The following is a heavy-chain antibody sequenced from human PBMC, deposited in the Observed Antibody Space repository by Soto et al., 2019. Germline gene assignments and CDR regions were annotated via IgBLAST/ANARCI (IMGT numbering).Heavy chain of an antibody. J-gene: IGHJ4*02. D-gene: IGHD6-13*01. V-gene: IGHV3-23*01. Sequence: EVQLLESGGGLVQPGGSLRLSCVASGFTFRSYAMTWVRQAPGKGLEWVSGISGGSSGTYYADSVKGRFTISRDNSKKPVHLKINSLRGEDTAVYYCARVLSRWPNLDCWGEGTLVTVSA. CDR2: ISGGSSGT. CDR1: GFTFRSYA. CDR3: ARVLSRWPNLDC.